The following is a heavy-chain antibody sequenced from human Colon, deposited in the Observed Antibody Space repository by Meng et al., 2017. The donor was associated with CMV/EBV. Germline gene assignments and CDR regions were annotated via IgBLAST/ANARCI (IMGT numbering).Heavy chain of an antibody. CDR1: ADSIISDY. CDR2: IYYSGST. Sequence: SETLSLTCTVSADSIISDYWSWIRQPPGKGLEWIGYIYYSGSTNYNPSLKTRVTISLDTSNNQFSLKLSSVTAADTAVYYCARDKKVPCTNGVCYKPYYYYGMDVWGQGTTVTVSS. V-gene: IGHV4-59*01. J-gene: IGHJ6*02. CDR3: ARDKKVPCTNGVCYKPYYYYGMDV. D-gene: IGHD2-8*01.